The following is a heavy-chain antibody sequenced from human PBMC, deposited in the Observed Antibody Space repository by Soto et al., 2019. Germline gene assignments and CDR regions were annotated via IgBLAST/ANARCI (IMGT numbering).Heavy chain of an antibody. Sequence: QVQLVQSGAEVKKPGASVKVSCKASGYTFTSYGISWVRQAPGQGLEWMGWISAYNGNTNYAQKLQGRVTMTTDTSTSTAYMELRSLRSDDTAVYYCARDQSAFGGLSGYYYYYGMDVWGQGTTVTVSS. J-gene: IGHJ6*02. CDR2: ISAYNGNT. CDR3: ARDQSAFGGLSGYYYYYGMDV. V-gene: IGHV1-18*04. CDR1: GYTFTSYG. D-gene: IGHD3-10*01.